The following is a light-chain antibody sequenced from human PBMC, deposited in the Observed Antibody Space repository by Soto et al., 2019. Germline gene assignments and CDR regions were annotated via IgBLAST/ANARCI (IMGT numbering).Light chain of an antibody. CDR1: SSDVGGYRY. CDR3: SSYTTTNTI. V-gene: IGLV2-14*01. J-gene: IGLJ2*01. Sequence: SALTQPASVSGSPGQSITISCTGTSSDVGGYRYVSWYQQHPGKAPKLMIYEVSNRPSGVSNRFSGSKSGNTASLTISGLQAEDEADYFCSSYTTTNTIFGGGTKLTVL. CDR2: EVS.